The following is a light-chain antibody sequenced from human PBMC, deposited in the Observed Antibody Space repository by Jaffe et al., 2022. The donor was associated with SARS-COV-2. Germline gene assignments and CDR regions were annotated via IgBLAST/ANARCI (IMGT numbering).Light chain of an antibody. V-gene: IGKV3-15*01. CDR3: QLYNGWPPYT. CDR2: GAS. J-gene: IGKJ2*01. CDR1: QSIHSN. Sequence: ERVMTQSPATLSVSPGERATLSCRASQSIHSNLAWYQQKPGQAPRLLIYGASTRATGIPARFSGSGSGTEFTLTISSLQSEDFAVYYCQLYNGWPPYTFGQGTKLEIK.